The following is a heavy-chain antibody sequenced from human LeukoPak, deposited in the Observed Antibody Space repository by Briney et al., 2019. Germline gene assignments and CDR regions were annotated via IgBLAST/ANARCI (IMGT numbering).Heavy chain of an antibody. J-gene: IGHJ4*02. CDR2: IKSDGSNT. CDR1: GFTFSRYW. Sequence: PGGSLRLSCAASGFTFSRYWMYWVRQAPGKGLVWVSRIKSDGSNTTYADSVKGRFTISRDNAKNTLYLQMNSLRAADTAVYYCARQTRKYSYGPTLFDYWGQGTLVTVSS. V-gene: IGHV3-74*01. D-gene: IGHD5-18*01. CDR3: ARQTRKYSYGPTLFDY.